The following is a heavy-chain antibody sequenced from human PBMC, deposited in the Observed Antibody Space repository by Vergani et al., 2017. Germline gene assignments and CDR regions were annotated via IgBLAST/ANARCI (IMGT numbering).Heavy chain of an antibody. CDR1: GLTVSSNY. D-gene: IGHD2-2*01. V-gene: IGHV3-53*02. CDR3: ARVPINDFLFDW. J-gene: IGHJ4*02. CDR2: IYSGGST. Sequence: EVQLVETGGGLIQPGGSLRLLCAASGLTVSSNYMSWVRQATGKGLEWVSVIYSGGSTYYADSVKGRFTISRDNSKNTLYLQMNSLRAEHTAVYYCARVPINDFLFDWWSQGTLVTVSS.